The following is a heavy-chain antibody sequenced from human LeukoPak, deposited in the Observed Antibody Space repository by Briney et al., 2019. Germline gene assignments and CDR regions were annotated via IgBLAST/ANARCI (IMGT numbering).Heavy chain of an antibody. CDR3: ARVGIVATDFDY. CDR1: GFTFSIYT. CDR2: ISAGSRHI. J-gene: IGHJ4*02. D-gene: IGHD5-12*01. V-gene: IGHV3-21*04. Sequence: GGSLRLSCEASGFTFSIYTMNWVRQAPGKGLEWVSVISAGSRHIYYADSVRGRFTISRDNAKNSLYLQMNSLRAEDTAVYYCARVGIVATDFDYWGQGTLVTVSS.